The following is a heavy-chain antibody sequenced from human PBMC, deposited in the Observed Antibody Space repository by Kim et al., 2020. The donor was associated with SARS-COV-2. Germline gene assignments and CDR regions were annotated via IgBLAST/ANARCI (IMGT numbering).Heavy chain of an antibody. J-gene: IGHJ6*03. CDR3: ARLGGSYYRYFYMDV. Sequence: SETLSLTCSVSGGSISNYTYYWGWIRQPPGKGLEWIGINYYSGTTYYNPSLKSRVTISVDTSKNQFSLKLTSGTAADTAVYYCARLGGSYYRYFYMDVWGKGTTVTVSS. CDR2: NYYSGTT. CDR1: GGSISNYTYY. V-gene: IGHV4-39*01. D-gene: IGHD1-26*01.